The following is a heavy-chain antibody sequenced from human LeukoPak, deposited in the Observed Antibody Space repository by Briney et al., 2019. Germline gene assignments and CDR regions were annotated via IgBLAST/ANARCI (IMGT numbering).Heavy chain of an antibody. CDR1: GGSFSGYY. Sequence: SETLSLTCAVYGGSFSGYYWSWTRQPPGKGLEWIGEINHSGSTNYNPSLKSRVTISVDTSKNQFSLKLSSVTAADTAVYYCARAGVENYDFWSGYYPFDYWGQGTLVTVSS. V-gene: IGHV4-34*01. D-gene: IGHD3-3*01. CDR3: ARAGVENYDFWSGYYPFDY. CDR2: INHSGST. J-gene: IGHJ4*02.